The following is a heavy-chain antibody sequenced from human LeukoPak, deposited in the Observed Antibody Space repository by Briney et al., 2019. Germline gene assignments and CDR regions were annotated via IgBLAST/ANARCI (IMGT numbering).Heavy chain of an antibody. CDR2: IYSGGAT. V-gene: IGHV3-66*02. D-gene: IGHD2-2*02. CDR3: AKDRGYCSSTSCYKGAFDI. CDR1: GITVSTNY. Sequence: PGGSLRLSCAASGITVSTNYMSWVRQAPGKGLEWVSIIYSGGATYYADSVKGRFTISRDNSKNTLYLQMNSLRAEDTAVYYCAKDRGYCSSTSCYKGAFDIWGQGTMVTVSS. J-gene: IGHJ3*02.